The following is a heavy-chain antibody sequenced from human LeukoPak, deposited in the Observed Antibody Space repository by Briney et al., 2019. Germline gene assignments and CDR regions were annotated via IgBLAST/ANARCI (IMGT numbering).Heavy chain of an antibody. J-gene: IGHJ4*02. CDR3: ARGHTGY. CDR1: GGSISSYY. CDR2: IYYSGST. D-gene: IGHD1-14*01. V-gene: IGHV4-59*12. Sequence: PSETLSLTCTVSGGSISSYYWSWIRQPPGKGLEWIGYIYYSGSTNYNPSLKSRVTISVDTSKNQFSLKLSSVTAADTAVYYCARGHTGYWGQGTLVTVSS.